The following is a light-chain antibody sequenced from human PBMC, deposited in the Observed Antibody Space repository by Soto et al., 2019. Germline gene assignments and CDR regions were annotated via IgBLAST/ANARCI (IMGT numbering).Light chain of an antibody. Sequence: IVLTQYPTTLSLSPGERATRSCRAGQSSSMYSAWYQQKAGQAPRLLIYDASHRATGIPARFSGSGSGTDFTLSISRLEPEDFAVYYCQQYGNSPQITFGQGTRLEIK. CDR2: DAS. J-gene: IGKJ5*01. CDR1: QSSSMY. V-gene: IGKV3-11*01. CDR3: QQYGNSPQIT.